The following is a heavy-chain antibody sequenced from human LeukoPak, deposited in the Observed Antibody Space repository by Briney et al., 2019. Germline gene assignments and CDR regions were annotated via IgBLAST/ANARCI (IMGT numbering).Heavy chain of an antibody. CDR3: ARRDWGSGDFDY. Sequence: SETLSLTCTVSGGSISSYYWSWIRQPAGKGLEWIGSIYYSGSTNYNPSLKSRVTISVDTSKNQFSLKLSSVTAADTAVYYCARRDWGSGDFDYWGQGTLVTVSS. J-gene: IGHJ4*02. CDR2: IYYSGST. CDR1: GGSISSYY. V-gene: IGHV4-59*08. D-gene: IGHD7-27*01.